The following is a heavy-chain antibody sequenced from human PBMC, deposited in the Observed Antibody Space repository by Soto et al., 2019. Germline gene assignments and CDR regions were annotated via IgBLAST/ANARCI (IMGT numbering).Heavy chain of an antibody. CDR2: ISGSGGST. J-gene: IGHJ4*02. V-gene: IGHV3-23*01. CDR1: GFTFSSYA. Sequence: EVLLLESGGGLVQPGGSLRLSCAASGFTFSSYAMSWVRQAPGKGLEWVSAISGSGGSTYYADSVKGRFTISRDNYKNTLYLQMNSLRAEDTAVYYCAKDGVWYYGSGSSPGYYFDYWGQGTLVTVSS. CDR3: AKDGVWYYGSGSSPGYYFDY. D-gene: IGHD3-10*01.